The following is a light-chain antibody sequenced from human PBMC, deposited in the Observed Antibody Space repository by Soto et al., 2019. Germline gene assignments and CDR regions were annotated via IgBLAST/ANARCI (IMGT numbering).Light chain of an antibody. Sequence: DIQMTQSPSSLSASVGDRVTITCRASQGISNDLAWYQQRPGKAPTRLIYAAFGLQSGVPSRFSGSGSGTEFTLSISSLQPEDFATYYCQQGYSTTPITFGQGTRVEIK. J-gene: IGKJ5*01. CDR2: AAF. CDR1: QGISND. CDR3: QQGYSTTPIT. V-gene: IGKV1-39*01.